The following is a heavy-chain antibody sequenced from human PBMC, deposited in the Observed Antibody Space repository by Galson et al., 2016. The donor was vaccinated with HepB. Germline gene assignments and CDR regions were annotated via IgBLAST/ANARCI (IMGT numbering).Heavy chain of an antibody. CDR3: TTEGWQ. CDR1: GFTFSDSW. J-gene: IGHJ4*02. CDR2: TKSKTDGGTT. D-gene: IGHD2-15*01. Sequence: SLRLSCAASGFTFSDSWMGWVRQAPGKGLEWVGRTKSKTDGGTTDYAAPVKGRFSISRDDSRNTMYLQMNSLKTEYTALYYCTTEGWQWGQGTLVTVSS. V-gene: IGHV3-15*01.